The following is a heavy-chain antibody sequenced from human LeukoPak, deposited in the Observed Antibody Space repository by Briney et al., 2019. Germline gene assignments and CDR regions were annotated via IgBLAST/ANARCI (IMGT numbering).Heavy chain of an antibody. CDR1: GFTFSSYE. CDR2: ISSSGSTI. V-gene: IGHV3-48*03. J-gene: IGHJ4*02. D-gene: IGHD4-17*01. Sequence: GGSLRLSCAASGFTFSSYEMNWVRQAPGKGLEWVSYISSSGSTIYYADSVKGRFTISRDNAKNSLYLQMSSLRAEDTAVYYCARGARYGASSDYFDYWGQGTLVTVSS. CDR3: ARGARYGASSDYFDY.